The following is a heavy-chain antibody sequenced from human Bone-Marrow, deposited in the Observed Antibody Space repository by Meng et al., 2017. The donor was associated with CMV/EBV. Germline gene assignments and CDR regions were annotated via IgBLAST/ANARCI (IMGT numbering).Heavy chain of an antibody. Sequence: SGFTFSSYWMNWVRQAPGKGLVWGSRINSDGSNATYVDSVKGRFTISRDNTKNTLHLQMNSLGADDTALYYCARGGTMVRGVPPLEYWGRGTLVTVSS. CDR1: GFTFSSYW. CDR2: INSDGSNA. V-gene: IGHV3-74*01. CDR3: ARGGTMVRGVPPLEY. J-gene: IGHJ4*02. D-gene: IGHD3-10*01.